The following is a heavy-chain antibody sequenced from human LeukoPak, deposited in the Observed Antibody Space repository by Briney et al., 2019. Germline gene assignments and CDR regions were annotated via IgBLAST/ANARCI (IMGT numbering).Heavy chain of an antibody. Sequence: GSLRLPCAASGFTFSSYAMGWVRQAPGKGLEWVSAISGSGGSTYYADSVKGRFTISRDNSKNTLYLQMNSLRAEDTAVYYCANMVRGVDYWGQGTLVTVSS. J-gene: IGHJ4*02. D-gene: IGHD3-10*01. CDR2: ISGSGGST. CDR3: ANMVRGVDY. V-gene: IGHV3-23*01. CDR1: GFTFSSYA.